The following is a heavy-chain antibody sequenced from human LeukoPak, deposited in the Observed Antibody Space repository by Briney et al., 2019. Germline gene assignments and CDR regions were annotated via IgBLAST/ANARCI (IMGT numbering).Heavy chain of an antibody. V-gene: IGHV4-39*07. J-gene: IGHJ4*02. CDR1: GGSISSSSYY. CDR3: ARGGDTAMEEGTFDY. CDR2: IYYSGST. D-gene: IGHD5-18*01. Sequence: SETLSLTCTVSGGSISSSSYYWGWIRQPPGKGLEWIGSIYYSGSTYYNPSLKSRVTISVDTSKNQFSLKLRSVTAADTAVYYCARGGDTAMEEGTFDYWGQGTLVTVSS.